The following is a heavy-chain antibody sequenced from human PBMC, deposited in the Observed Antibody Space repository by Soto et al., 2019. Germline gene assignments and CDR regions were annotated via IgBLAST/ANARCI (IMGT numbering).Heavy chain of an antibody. CDR3: AIDGYLRGVFNPGYYYGMDV. CDR2: IIPTFGTA. J-gene: IGHJ6*02. Sequence: QVQLVQSGAEVKKPGSSVKVSCKASGGTFSSYAISWVRHAPGQGLEWMGGIIPTFGTANYAQKCQGRVTLTADESTSTAYMELSSLRSEDTAVYYCAIDGYLRGVFNPGYYYGMDVWVHGTTVTVSS. V-gene: IGHV1-69*12. CDR1: GGTFSSYA. D-gene: IGHD3-10*01.